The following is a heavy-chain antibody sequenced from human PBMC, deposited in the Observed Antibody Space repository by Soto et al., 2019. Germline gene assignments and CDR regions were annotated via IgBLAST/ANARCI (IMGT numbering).Heavy chain of an antibody. CDR1: GGSISSGGYY. CDR2: IYYSGST. Sequence: PSETLSLTCTVSGGSISSGGYYWSWIRQHPGKGLEWIGYIYYSGSTYYNPSLKSRVTISVDTSKNQFSLKLSSVTAADTAVYYCARSKKGYSSNIGQRENWFDPWGQGTLVTVSS. CDR3: ARSKKGYSSNIGQRENWFDP. V-gene: IGHV4-31*03. D-gene: IGHD6-13*01. J-gene: IGHJ5*02.